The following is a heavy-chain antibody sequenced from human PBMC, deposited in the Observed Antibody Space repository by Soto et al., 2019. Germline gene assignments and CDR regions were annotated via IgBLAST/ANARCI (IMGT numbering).Heavy chain of an antibody. Sequence: VGSLRLSCAAFGFPFSSFGLHWVRQAPGKGLEWVAIISYDGSNKYYADPVKGRFTISRDNSKNTLYLQMNSLRAEDTAVYYCAKAPYGSGLYWYFDLWGRGTLVTVSS. V-gene: IGHV3-30*18. CDR1: GFPFSSFG. CDR2: ISYDGSNK. CDR3: AKAPYGSGLYWYFDL. D-gene: IGHD3-10*01. J-gene: IGHJ2*01.